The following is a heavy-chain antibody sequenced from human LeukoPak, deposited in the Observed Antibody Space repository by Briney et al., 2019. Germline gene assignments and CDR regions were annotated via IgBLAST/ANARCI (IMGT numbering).Heavy chain of an antibody. J-gene: IGHJ4*02. V-gene: IGHV4-61*05. Sequence: TSETLSLTCTVSGGSIRSSSSYWGWLRQPPGKGLEWIGYIDYSGTTDYNPSLKSRATISVDTSKNQFSLRLNSVTAADTAGYYCARGLTTPAGTFDYWGQGTLVTVSS. CDR1: GGSIRSSSSY. CDR3: ARGLTTPAGTFDY. CDR2: IDYSGTT. D-gene: IGHD6-13*01.